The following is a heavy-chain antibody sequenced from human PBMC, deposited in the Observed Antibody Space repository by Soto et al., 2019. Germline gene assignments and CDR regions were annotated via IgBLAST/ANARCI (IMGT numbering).Heavy chain of an antibody. CDR1: GGSISSSSYY. D-gene: IGHD1-7*01. CDR3: ARHSSYNWNYVFLKYNWFDP. CDR2: IYYSGSA. J-gene: IGHJ5*02. Sequence: SDTLSLTCTVSGGSISSSSYYWGWIRQPPGKGLEWIGSIYYSGSAYYNPSLKSRVTISVDTSKNQFSLKLSSVTAADTAVYYCARHSSYNWNYVFLKYNWFDPWGQGTLVTVSS. V-gene: IGHV4-39*01.